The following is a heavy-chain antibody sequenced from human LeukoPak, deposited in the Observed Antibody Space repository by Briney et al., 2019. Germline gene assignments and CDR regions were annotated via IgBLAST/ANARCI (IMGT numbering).Heavy chain of an antibody. J-gene: IGHJ3*02. CDR2: IKQDGSEK. D-gene: IGHD3-3*01. CDR3: AKGSPPLNDFWSGYSSPQDAFDI. Sequence: GGSLRLSCAASGITVRSNYMSWVRQAPGKGLEWVANIKQDGSEKNYVGSVMGRFTISRDNARNSLYLQMNSLRAEDTAVYYCAKGSPPLNDFWSGYSSPQDAFDIWGQGTMVTVSS. CDR1: GITVRSNY. V-gene: IGHV3-7*03.